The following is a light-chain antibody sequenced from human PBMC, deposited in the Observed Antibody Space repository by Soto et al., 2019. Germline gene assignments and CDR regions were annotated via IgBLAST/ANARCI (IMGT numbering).Light chain of an antibody. V-gene: IGKV3-15*01. CDR1: QSVSSN. J-gene: IGKJ1*01. CDR2: GAS. Sequence: EIVMTQSPATLSVSPGERGTLSCRAGQSVSSNLAWYQQKPGQAPRLLIYGASTRATGIPARFSGSGSGTNFTLTISSLQSEDFAVYYCQQYNKGPVTFGQGTKVEIK. CDR3: QQYNKGPVT.